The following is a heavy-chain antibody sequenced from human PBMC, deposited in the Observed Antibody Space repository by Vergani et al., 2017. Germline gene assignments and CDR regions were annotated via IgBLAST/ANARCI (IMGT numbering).Heavy chain of an antibody. D-gene: IGHD6-13*01. Sequence: QVQLQESGPGLVKPSETLSLTCTVSGGSISSYYWSWIRQPPGKGLEWIGYIYYSGSTNCNPSLKSRVTISVDTSKNQFSLKLSSVTAADTAVYYCARGGNSWPYYFDYWGQGTLVTVSS. V-gene: IGHV4-59*01. CDR3: ARGGNSWPYYFDY. CDR2: IYYSGST. CDR1: GGSISSYY. J-gene: IGHJ4*02.